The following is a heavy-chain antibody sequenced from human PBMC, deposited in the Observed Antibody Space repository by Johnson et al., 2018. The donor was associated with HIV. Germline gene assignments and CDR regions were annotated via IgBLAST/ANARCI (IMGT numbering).Heavy chain of an antibody. D-gene: IGHD3-10*01. CDR2: IKQAGSEK. Sequence: VQLVESGGGLVQPGGSLRLSCAASGFTFSSYWMSWVRQAPGKGLEWVANIKQAGSEKYYVDSVKGRFTISRDNAKNSLYLQMNSLRAEDTAVYYCARGRIYGAFAFDIWGQGTMVTVSS. CDR3: ARGRIYGAFAFDI. J-gene: IGHJ3*02. V-gene: IGHV3-7*05. CDR1: GFTFSSYW.